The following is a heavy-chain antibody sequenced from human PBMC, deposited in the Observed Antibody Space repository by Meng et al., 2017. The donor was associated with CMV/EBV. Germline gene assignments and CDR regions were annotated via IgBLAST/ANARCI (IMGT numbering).Heavy chain of an antibody. Sequence: SVKVSCKASGGTFSSYTISWVRQAPGQGLEWMGRIIPILGIANYAQKFQDRVTITADKSTSTAYMELSSLRSEDTAVYYCARDPRYCSSTSCSDFQHWGQGTLVTVSS. CDR3: ARDPRYCSSTSCSDFQH. V-gene: IGHV1-69*04. CDR2: IIPILGIA. D-gene: IGHD2-2*01. CDR1: GGTFSSYT. J-gene: IGHJ1*01.